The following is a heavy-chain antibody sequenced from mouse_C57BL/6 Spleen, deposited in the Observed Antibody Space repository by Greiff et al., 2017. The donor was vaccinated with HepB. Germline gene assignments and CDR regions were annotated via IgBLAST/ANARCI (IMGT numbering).Heavy chain of an antibody. D-gene: IGHD1-1*01. V-gene: IGHV1-18*01. CDR3: ARRAYYYGSTYDCYFDV. Sequence: VQLKESGPELVKPGASVKIPCKASGYTFTDYNMDWVKQSHGKSLEWIGDINPNNGGTIYNQKFKGKATLTVDKSSSTAYMELRSLTSEDTAVYYCARRAYYYGSTYDCYFDVWGTGTTVTVSS. J-gene: IGHJ1*03. CDR2: INPNNGGT. CDR1: GYTFTDYN.